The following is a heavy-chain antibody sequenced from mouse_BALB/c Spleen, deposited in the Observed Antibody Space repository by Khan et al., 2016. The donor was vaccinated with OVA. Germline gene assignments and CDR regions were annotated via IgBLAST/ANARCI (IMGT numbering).Heavy chain of an antibody. CDR3: ARPYYGSAWFAY. Sequence: VQLQESGPGLVAPSQSLSITCTVSGFSLTNYGVHWVRQPPREGLEWLGVIWAGGSTNYNSALMSRLSISKDNSKGQVFLKMNSLQTKDTAMYYCARPYYGSAWFAYWGQGTLVTVSA. J-gene: IGHJ3*01. CDR2: IWAGGST. CDR1: GFSLTNYG. D-gene: IGHD1-1*01. V-gene: IGHV2-9*02.